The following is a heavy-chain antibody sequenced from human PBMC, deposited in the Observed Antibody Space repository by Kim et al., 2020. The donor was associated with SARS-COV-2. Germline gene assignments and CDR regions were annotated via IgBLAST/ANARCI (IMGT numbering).Heavy chain of an antibody. D-gene: IGHD2-15*01. J-gene: IGHJ4*02. CDR3: AKYLDRYSPSYFDY. V-gene: IGHV3-23*01. Sequence: ADSGKGRFTISRDNAKNTLYLQMNSLRAEDTAVYYCAKYLDRYSPSYFDYWGQGTLVTVSS.